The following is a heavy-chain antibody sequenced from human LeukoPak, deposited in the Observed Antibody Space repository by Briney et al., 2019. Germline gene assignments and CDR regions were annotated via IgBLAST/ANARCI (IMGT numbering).Heavy chain of an antibody. D-gene: IGHD3-3*01. CDR1: GFTFSSYA. CDR2: ISGSGGRT. J-gene: IGHJ4*02. V-gene: IGHV3-23*01. CDR3: AKAAPPRITIFGVVFDY. Sequence: PGGSLRLSCAASGFTFSSYAMSWVRQAPGKGLEWVSAISGSGGRTYYADSVKGRFTISRDNSKNTLYLQMNSLRAEDTAVYYCAKAAPPRITIFGVVFDYWGQGTLVTVSS.